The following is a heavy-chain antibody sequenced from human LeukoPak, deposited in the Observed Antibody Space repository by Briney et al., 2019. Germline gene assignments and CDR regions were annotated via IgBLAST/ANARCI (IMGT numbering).Heavy chain of an antibody. V-gene: IGHV4-38-2*02. Sequence: SETLSLTCTVSGYSISSGYYWGWIRQPPGKGLEWIGSIYHSGSTYYNPSLKSRVTISVDTSKNQFSLKLSSVTAADTAVYYCARLLRLADAFDIWSQGTMVTVSS. CDR1: GYSISSGYY. D-gene: IGHD6-25*01. J-gene: IGHJ3*02. CDR2: IYHSGST. CDR3: ARLLRLADAFDI.